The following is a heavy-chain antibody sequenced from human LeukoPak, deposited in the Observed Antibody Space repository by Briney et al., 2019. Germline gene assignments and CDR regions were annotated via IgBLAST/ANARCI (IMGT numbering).Heavy chain of an antibody. J-gene: IGHJ4*02. V-gene: IGHV4-59*01. CDR1: GGSISSYY. Sequence: NPSETLSLTCTVSGGSISSYYWSWIRQPPGKGLEWIGYIYYSGSTNYNPSLKSRVTISVDTSKNQFSLKLSSVTAADTAVYYCARASILEWLLYRRGGYYFDYWGQGTLVTVSS. D-gene: IGHD3-3*01. CDR2: IYYSGST. CDR3: ARASILEWLLYRRGGYYFDY.